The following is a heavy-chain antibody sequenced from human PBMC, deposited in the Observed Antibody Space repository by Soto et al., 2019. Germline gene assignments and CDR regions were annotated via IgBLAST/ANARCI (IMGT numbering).Heavy chain of an antibody. CDR2: IYTSGST. Sequence: PSETLSLTCPASGGSISSYHWSWIRQPAGKGLEWIGRIYTSGSTNYNPSLKSRVTMSVDTSKNQFSLKLSSVTAADTAVYYCARDGDCSGGSCYDNWFDPCGQGTLVTVSS. CDR1: GGSISSYH. D-gene: IGHD2-15*01. V-gene: IGHV4-4*07. CDR3: ARDGDCSGGSCYDNWFDP. J-gene: IGHJ5*02.